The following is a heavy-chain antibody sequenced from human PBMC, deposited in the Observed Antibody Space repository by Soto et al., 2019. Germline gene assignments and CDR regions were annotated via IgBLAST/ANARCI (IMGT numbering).Heavy chain of an antibody. CDR1: GGTFSSYA. CDR2: IIPIFGTA. J-gene: IGHJ5*02. Sequence: SVKVSCKASGGTFSSYAISWVRQAPGQGLEWMGGIIPIFGTANYAQKFQGRVTITADESTSTAYMELSSLRSEDTAVYYCARVGNPWFSGYYDSSGYPRWFDPWGQGTLVTVSS. D-gene: IGHD3-22*01. V-gene: IGHV1-69*13. CDR3: ARVGNPWFSGYYDSSGYPRWFDP.